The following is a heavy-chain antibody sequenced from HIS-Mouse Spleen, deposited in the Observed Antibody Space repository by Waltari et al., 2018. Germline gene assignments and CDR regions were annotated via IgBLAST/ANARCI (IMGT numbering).Heavy chain of an antibody. CDR3: AREIPYSSSWYDWYFDL. D-gene: IGHD6-13*01. CDR1: GGSISSSSYY. V-gene: IGHV4-39*07. J-gene: IGHJ2*01. Sequence: QLQLQESGPGLVKPSETLSLTCTVSGGSISSSSYYWGWIRQPPGEGREWMGSIYYSGRPYYNPSLKRRVTISADTSKNQFSLKLSSVTAADTAVYYCAREIPYSSSWYDWYFDLWGRGTLVTVSS. CDR2: IYYSGRP.